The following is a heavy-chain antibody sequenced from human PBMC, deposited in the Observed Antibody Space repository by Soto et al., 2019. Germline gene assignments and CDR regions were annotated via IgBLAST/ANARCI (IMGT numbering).Heavy chain of an antibody. Sequence: GGSLRLCCAASGITFSSYAMSWVRQAPGKGLEWVSAIRSSGDKTYYAESVKGRFTISRDNSKSTLYLQMHSLGAEDTAVYYCAKLPVAGSSTFDYWGQGIPVTVSS. V-gene: IGHV3-23*01. D-gene: IGHD6-19*01. CDR3: AKLPVAGSSTFDY. J-gene: IGHJ4*02. CDR2: IRSSGDKT. CDR1: GITFSSYA.